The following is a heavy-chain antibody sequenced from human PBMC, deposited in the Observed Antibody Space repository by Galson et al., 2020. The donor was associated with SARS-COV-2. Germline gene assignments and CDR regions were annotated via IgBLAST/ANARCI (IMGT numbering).Heavy chain of an antibody. V-gene: IGHV3-23*01. J-gene: IGHJ5*02. CDR2: ISGSGAGT. CDR3: AIVVSSYCSGGSCSPAMLFDA. Sequence: GESLKISCAASGFAFSNSVMSWVRQAPGKGLEWVSAISGSGAGTYYADSVKGRFTISRDNSKNTVYLQMKSLRAGDTAAYFCAIVVSSYCSGGSCSPAMLFDAWGQGTLVTVSS. D-gene: IGHD2-15*01. CDR1: GFAFSNSV.